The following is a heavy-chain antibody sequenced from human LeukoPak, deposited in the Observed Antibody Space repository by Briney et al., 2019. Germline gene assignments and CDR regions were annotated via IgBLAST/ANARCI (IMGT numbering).Heavy chain of an antibody. CDR3: ARERVFCSSTSCPFDY. CDR1: GFTFSSYS. Sequence: GGSLRLSCAASGFTFSSYSMNWVRQAPGKGLEWVSSISSSSSYIYYADSVKGRFTISRDNAKNSLYLQMNSLRAEDTAVYYCARERVFCSSTSCPFDYWGQGTLVTVSS. V-gene: IGHV3-21*01. J-gene: IGHJ4*02. CDR2: ISSSSSYI. D-gene: IGHD2-2*01.